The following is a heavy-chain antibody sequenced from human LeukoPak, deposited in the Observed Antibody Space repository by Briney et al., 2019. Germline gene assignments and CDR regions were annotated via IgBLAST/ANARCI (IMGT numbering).Heavy chain of an antibody. V-gene: IGHV3-21*01. Sequence: PGGSLRLSCAASGFTFSSYGTNWVRQAPGKGLEWVSSISNGGNYRYYADSMKGRFTISRDNSKNSLYLQMNSLRAEDTAVYYCARDPGGINRVDYWGQGTLVTVSS. J-gene: IGHJ4*02. CDR3: ARDPGGINRVDY. CDR1: GFTFSSYG. CDR2: ISNGGNYR. D-gene: IGHD3-16*01.